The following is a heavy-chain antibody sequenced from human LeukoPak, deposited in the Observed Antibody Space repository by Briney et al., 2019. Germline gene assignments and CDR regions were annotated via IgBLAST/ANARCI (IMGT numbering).Heavy chain of an antibody. CDR3: ARDRSQNHDAFDI. CDR1: GFPFSSYS. D-gene: IGHD2/OR15-2a*01. CDR2: ISSSSSYI. Sequence: GGSLRLSCAASGFPFSSYSMNWVRQAPGKGLEWVSSISSSSSYIYYADSVKGRFTISRDNAKNSLYLQMNSLRAEDTAVYYCARDRSQNHDAFDIWGQGTMVTVSS. V-gene: IGHV3-21*01. J-gene: IGHJ3*02.